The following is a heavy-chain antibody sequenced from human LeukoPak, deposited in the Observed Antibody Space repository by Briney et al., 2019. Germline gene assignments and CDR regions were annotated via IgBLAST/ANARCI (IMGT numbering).Heavy chain of an antibody. Sequence: GGSLRLSCAASGFTFSNYWIHWVRQAPGKGLVWVSRINTDGSTTTYADSVKGRFSISRDNAKNTVYLQMNNLRAEDTAVYYCARAIYDILTGYDHAFDIWGQGTMVTVSS. CDR3: ARAIYDILTGYDHAFDI. CDR1: GFTFSNYW. J-gene: IGHJ3*02. CDR2: INTDGSTT. D-gene: IGHD3-9*01. V-gene: IGHV3-74*01.